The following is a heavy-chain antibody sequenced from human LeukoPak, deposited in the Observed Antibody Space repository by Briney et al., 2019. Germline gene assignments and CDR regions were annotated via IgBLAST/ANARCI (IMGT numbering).Heavy chain of an antibody. V-gene: IGHV3-48*01. D-gene: IGHD3-10*01. J-gene: IGHJ5*01. Sequence: GGSLRLSCAASGFTFSSYSMNWVRQAPGKGLEWVSYISSSSNTIYYADSVKGRFTISRDNAKNTLYLQMNSLRAEDTAVYSCAKNGEVLSWVAPCGQGSPLTVSS. CDR2: ISSSSNTI. CDR3: AKNGEVLSWVAP. CDR1: GFTFSSYS.